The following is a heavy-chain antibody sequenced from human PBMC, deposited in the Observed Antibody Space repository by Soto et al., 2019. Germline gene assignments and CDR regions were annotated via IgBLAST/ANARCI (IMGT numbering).Heavy chain of an antibody. CDR1: GFSLSNAGLG. V-gene: IGHV2-26*04. Sequence: QVTVKESGPVLVKPTEALTLTCTVSGFSLSNAGLGVSWIRQPPGKALEWLAHIFSNDEKSYSTSLKSRLTISTDTSKSQVVLTMTNIDPVDTATYYCASTYSTSWYWFYPWGQGILVTVSS. D-gene: IGHD6-13*01. J-gene: IGHJ5*02. CDR3: ASTYSTSWYWFYP. CDR2: IFSNDEK.